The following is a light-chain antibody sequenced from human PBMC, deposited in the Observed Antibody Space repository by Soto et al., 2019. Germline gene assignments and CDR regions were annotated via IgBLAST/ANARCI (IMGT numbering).Light chain of an antibody. CDR2: GAS. Sequence: EIVLTQSPGTLSLSPGETATLSFRASQSVSSNNLAWYHQKPGQTARLLIYGASSRATGIPDRFSGSGSVTDFTLTISRLEPEDFAVYYCQQYDNSITFGQGTRLEIE. CDR3: QQYDNSIT. CDR1: QSVSSNN. V-gene: IGKV3-20*01. J-gene: IGKJ5*01.